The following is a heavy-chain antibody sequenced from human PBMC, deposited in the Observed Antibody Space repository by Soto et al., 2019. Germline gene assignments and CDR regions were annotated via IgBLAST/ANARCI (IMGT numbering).Heavy chain of an antibody. J-gene: IGHJ6*02. CDR3: ARGHGSGSYYNLYYYYGMDV. D-gene: IGHD3-10*01. Sequence: XETLSLTCAVYGGSVSGYYWSWIRQPPGKGLEWIGEINHSGSTNYNPSLKSRVTISVDTSKNQFSLKLSSVTAADTAVYYCARGHGSGSYYNLYYYYGMDVWGQGTTVTVSS. CDR1: GGSVSGYY. CDR2: INHSGST. V-gene: IGHV4-34*01.